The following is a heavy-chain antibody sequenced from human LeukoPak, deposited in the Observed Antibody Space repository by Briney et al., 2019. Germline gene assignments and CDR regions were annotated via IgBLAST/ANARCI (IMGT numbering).Heavy chain of an antibody. CDR3: VVGGSPGY. Sequence: TGGSLRLSCAAPGVTFSNYAMHWVRQAPRKGLVWVSRISTDGYTTDYADFVQGRFTASRDNTKNTWSLEMNSLRAEDTAVYYCVVGGSPGYWGQGTLVTVSS. CDR1: GVTFSNYA. J-gene: IGHJ4*02. D-gene: IGHD2-15*01. CDR2: ISTDGYTT. V-gene: IGHV3-74*01.